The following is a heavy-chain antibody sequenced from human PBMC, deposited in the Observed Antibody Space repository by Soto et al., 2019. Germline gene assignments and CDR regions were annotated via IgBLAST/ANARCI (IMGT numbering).Heavy chain of an antibody. J-gene: IGHJ4*02. CDR1: GGSISSSSYY. CDR3: ASPRPPQFYYGSALDY. D-gene: IGHD3-10*01. Sequence: QLQLQESGPGLVKPSETLSLTCTVSGGSISSSSYYWGWIRQPPGKGLEWIGSIYYSGSTYYNPSLKSRVTISVDTSKDQFSLKLSSVTAADTAVYYCASPRPPQFYYGSALDYWGQGTLVTVSS. V-gene: IGHV4-39*01. CDR2: IYYSGST.